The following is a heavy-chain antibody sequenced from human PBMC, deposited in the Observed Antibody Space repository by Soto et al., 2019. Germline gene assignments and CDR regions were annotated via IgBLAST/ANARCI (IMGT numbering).Heavy chain of an antibody. J-gene: IGHJ5*02. CDR2: IFFTGHI. CDR3: ASRHGSGGSCYNPGCET. D-gene: IGHD2-15*01. Sequence: SETLSLPCTVSGASLSSISYYWGWIRQPPGKGLERVGSIFFTGHIYYNPSLKSRVTISVDTSRNQFSLMVNSETAADTAVYYCASRHGSGGSCYNPGCETWGQ. V-gene: IGHV4-39*01. CDR1: GASLSSISYY.